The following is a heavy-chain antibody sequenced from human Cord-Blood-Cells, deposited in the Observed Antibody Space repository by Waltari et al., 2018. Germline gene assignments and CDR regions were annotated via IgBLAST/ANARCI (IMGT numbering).Heavy chain of an antibody. Sequence: QVKLQESGPGLVKPSETLSLTCAVSGYSISSGYSWGWIRQPPGKGLAWIGSIYHSGSTYYNPSLKSRVTISVDTSKNQFSLKLSSVTAADTAVYYCARLGGRYCSSTSCYEYFQHWGQGTLVTVSS. J-gene: IGHJ1*01. D-gene: IGHD2-2*01. CDR2: IYHSGST. CDR1: GYSISSGYS. V-gene: IGHV4-38-2*01. CDR3: ARLGGRYCSSTSCYEYFQH.